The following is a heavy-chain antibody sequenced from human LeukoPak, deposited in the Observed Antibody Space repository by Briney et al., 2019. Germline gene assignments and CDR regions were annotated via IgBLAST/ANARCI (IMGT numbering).Heavy chain of an antibody. J-gene: IGHJ4*02. CDR2: INPNNGDT. D-gene: IGHD3-22*01. CDR1: GYTFSGYY. CDR3: SRGIENYYYDGNGGGPN. Sequence: GASVKVSCKASGYTFSGYYIHWVRQALGQGLEWMGWINPNNGDTNFAQKFQGRVIMTRDTSISTAYMELNRLTSDDTAVYYCSRGIENYYYDGNGGGPNWGQGTLVTVSS. V-gene: IGHV1-2*02.